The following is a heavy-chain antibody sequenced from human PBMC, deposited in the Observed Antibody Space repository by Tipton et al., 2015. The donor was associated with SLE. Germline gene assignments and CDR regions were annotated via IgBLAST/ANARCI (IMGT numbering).Heavy chain of an antibody. Sequence: LRLSCTVSGYSISSGYYWGWIRQPPGKGLEWIGSIHYSGGTYYNPSLKSRGTISVDTSKNQFSLKLTSVTAAGTAVYYCASLDFWSGYWGFQHWGQGTLVTVSS. CDR3: ASLDFWSGYWGFQH. CDR1: GYSISSGYY. D-gene: IGHD3-3*01. J-gene: IGHJ1*01. V-gene: IGHV4-38-2*02. CDR2: IHYSGGT.